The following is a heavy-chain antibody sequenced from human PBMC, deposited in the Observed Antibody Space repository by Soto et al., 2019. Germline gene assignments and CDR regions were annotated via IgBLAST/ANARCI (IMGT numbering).Heavy chain of an antibody. J-gene: IGHJ4*02. V-gene: IGHV1-69*12. CDR1: GGTFSSYA. CDR3: ASTRVEAIFGVVYDY. Sequence: QVLLVQSGAEVKKPGSSVKVSCKASGGTFSSYAISWVRQAPGQGLEWMGGIIPIFGTANYAQKFQGRVTFTADESTSTAYIELSSLRSEYTAVYYCASTRVEAIFGVVYDYWGQGTLVTVSS. CDR2: IIPIFGTA. D-gene: IGHD3-3*01.